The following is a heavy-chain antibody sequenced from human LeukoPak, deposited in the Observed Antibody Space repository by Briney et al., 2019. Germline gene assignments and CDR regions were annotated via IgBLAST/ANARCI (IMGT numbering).Heavy chain of an antibody. J-gene: IGHJ4*02. Sequence: PSETLSLTCTVSGGSLSSYYWSWIRQPPGKGLEWIGYIYYSGSTNYDPSLKSRVTISVDTSKNQFSLKLSSVTAADTAVYYCARETDSGWYRTLDYWGQGTLVTVSS. D-gene: IGHD6-19*01. V-gene: IGHV4-59*01. CDR1: GGSLSSYY. CDR3: ARETDSGWYRTLDY. CDR2: IYYSGST.